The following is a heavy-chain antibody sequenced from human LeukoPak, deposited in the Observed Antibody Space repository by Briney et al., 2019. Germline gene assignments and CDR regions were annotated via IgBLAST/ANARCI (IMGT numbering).Heavy chain of an antibody. CDR1: GFTFSSFG. CDR2: ISSTGGTA. Sequence: GGTLRLSCAASGFTFSSFGMSWVRQAPGKGLEWVSAISSTGGTAYYADSVKGRFTISRDNSKNTLYLQMNSLRAEDAAIYYCAKNGDRGAYCSGGSCYPYYYYNMDVWGKGTTVTISS. D-gene: IGHD2-15*01. V-gene: IGHV3-23*01. J-gene: IGHJ6*03. CDR3: AKNGDRGAYCSGGSCYPYYYYNMDV.